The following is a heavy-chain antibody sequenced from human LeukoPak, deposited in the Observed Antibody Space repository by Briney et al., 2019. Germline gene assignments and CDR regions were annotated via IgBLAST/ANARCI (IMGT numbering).Heavy chain of an antibody. CDR3: ARVAPVLMTTLGPPTDYYYGMDV. CDR2: ISSSSSYI. Sequence: GGSLRLSCAASGFTFSSYSMNWVRQAPGKGLEWVSSISSSSSYIYYADSVKGRFTISRDNAKNSLYLQMNSLRAEDTAVYYCARVAPVLMTTLGPPTDYYYGMDVWGQGTTVTVSS. D-gene: IGHD4-11*01. CDR1: GFTFSSYS. V-gene: IGHV3-21*01. J-gene: IGHJ6*02.